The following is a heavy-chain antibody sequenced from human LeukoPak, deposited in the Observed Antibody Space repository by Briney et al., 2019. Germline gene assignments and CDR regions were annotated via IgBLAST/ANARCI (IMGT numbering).Heavy chain of an antibody. J-gene: IGHJ3*02. V-gene: IGHV4-59*01. CDR1: GGSISGYY. Sequence: SETLSLTCTVSGGSISGYYWSWIRQPPGKGLEWIGYIYYSGSTNYNPSLKSRVTISVDTSKNQFSLKLSSVTAADTAVYYCARENKAGYSSGWYGVYAFDIWGQGTMVTVSS. CDR3: ARENKAGYSSGWYGVYAFDI. D-gene: IGHD6-19*01. CDR2: IYYSGST.